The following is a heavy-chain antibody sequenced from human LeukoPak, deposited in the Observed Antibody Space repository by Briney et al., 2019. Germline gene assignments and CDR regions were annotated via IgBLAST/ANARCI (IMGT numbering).Heavy chain of an antibody. CDR3: ARGYSSSYNWFDP. D-gene: IGHD6-13*01. CDR2: FDPEDGGT. Sequence: ASVKVSCKVSGYIFTELLIHWVRQAPGKGLEWMGGFDPEDGGTIYAQKFQGRVTMTEDTSTDTAYMELSSLRSEDTAVYYCARGYSSSYNWFDPWGQGTLVTVSS. J-gene: IGHJ5*02. V-gene: IGHV1-24*01. CDR1: GYIFTELL.